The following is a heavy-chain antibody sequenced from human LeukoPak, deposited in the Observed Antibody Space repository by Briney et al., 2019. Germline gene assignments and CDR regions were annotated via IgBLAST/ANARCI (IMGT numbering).Heavy chain of an antibody. Sequence: PGRSLRLSCSASGFTFDNYAMHWVRQAPMKGLEWVASINWRSDEIGYADSVKGRFTISRDNAKNSLYLQMNSLRAEDTAVYYCARAIAAWFDPWGQGTLVTVSS. J-gene: IGHJ5*02. V-gene: IGHV3-9*01. CDR3: ARAIAAWFDP. CDR2: INWRSDEI. CDR1: GFTFDNYA. D-gene: IGHD6-13*01.